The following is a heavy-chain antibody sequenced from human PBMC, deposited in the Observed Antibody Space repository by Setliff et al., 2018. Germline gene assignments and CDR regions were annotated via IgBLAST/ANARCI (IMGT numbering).Heavy chain of an antibody. V-gene: IGHV4-38-2*02. J-gene: IGHJ3*01. CDR1: GYSISNGFY. D-gene: IGHD3-22*01. Sequence: SETLSLTCAVSGYSISNGFYWGWIRQSPVKGLEWIGSLFDGGSAYYSPSLKSRASISLDASKNQFALKLTSATAADAAVYYCARDPHYDPTYSPPGHAFDFWGQGIMVTVSS. CDR3: ARDPHYDPTYSPPGHAFDF. CDR2: LFDGGSA.